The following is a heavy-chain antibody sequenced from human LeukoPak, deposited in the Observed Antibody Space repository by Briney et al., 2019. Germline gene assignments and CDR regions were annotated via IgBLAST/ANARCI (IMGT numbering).Heavy chain of an antibody. CDR3: ARGDFNWFDP. CDR2: IYTSGST. Sequence: SETLSLTCTVSGGSISSGSYYWSWIRQPAGKGLEWIGRIYTSGSTYYNPSLKSRVTISVDTSKNQFSLKLSSVTAADTAVYYCARGDFNWFDPWGQGTLVTVSS. D-gene: IGHD3-3*01. J-gene: IGHJ5*02. V-gene: IGHV4-61*02. CDR1: GGSISSGSYY.